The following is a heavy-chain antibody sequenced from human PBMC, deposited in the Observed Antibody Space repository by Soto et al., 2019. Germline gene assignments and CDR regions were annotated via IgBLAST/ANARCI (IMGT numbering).Heavy chain of an antibody. CDR1: GFTFSGYW. D-gene: IGHD1-26*01. CDR2: INPDGSAT. J-gene: IGHJ6*03. Sequence: EVQLVESGGGLVQPGGSLRLSCAASGFTFSGYWMQWVRQAPGKGLVWVSGINPDGSATRYADSVKGRFTISRDNAKNTLSLQMNSLRAEDTAVYYCARESSIGGHYYTDVWGKGTTVTVSS. V-gene: IGHV3-74*01. CDR3: ARESSIGGHYYTDV.